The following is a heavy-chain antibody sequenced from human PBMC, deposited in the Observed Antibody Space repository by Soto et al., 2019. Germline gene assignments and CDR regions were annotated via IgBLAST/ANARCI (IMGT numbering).Heavy chain of an antibody. V-gene: IGHV3-23*01. CDR3: AKVRGGSGSLTPRVDF. J-gene: IGHJ4*02. CDR2: ISGGGDTT. D-gene: IGHD3-10*01. Sequence: EVQLLESGGGLVQPGGSLRLSCAASGFPFNNYAMTWVRQAPGKGLEWVSAISGGGDTTSYADSVKGRFTVSRDGSKNTLYLQMTSLRAEDTALYYCAKVRGGSGSLTPRVDFWGQGTLVTVSS. CDR1: GFPFNNYA.